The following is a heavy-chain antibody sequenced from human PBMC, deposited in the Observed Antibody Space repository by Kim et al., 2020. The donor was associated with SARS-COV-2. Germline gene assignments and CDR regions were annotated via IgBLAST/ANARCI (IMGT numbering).Heavy chain of an antibody. CDR2: IRSKANSYAT. D-gene: IGHD1-1*01. CDR1: GFTFSGSA. CDR3: TSVPGTTLAFWDSFGI. J-gene: IGHJ3*02. Sequence: GGSLRLSCAASGFTFSGSAMHWVRQASGKGLEWVGRIRSKANSYATAYAASVKGRFTISRDDSKNTAYLRMNSLKTEDTAVYYCTSVPGTTLAFWDSFGIWGQRTMVTVSS. V-gene: IGHV3-73*01.